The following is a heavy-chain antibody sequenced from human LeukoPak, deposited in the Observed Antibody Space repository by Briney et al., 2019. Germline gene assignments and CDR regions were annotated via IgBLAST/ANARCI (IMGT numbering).Heavy chain of an antibody. CDR1: GGTFSSYA. V-gene: IGHV1-69*05. CDR2: IIPIFGTA. J-gene: IGHJ4*02. CDR3: ARAYYDSSGYYLFDY. Sequence: ASVKVSCKASGGTFSSYAISWVRQAPGQGLEWMGGIIPIFGTANYAQKFQGRVTITTDESTSTAYMGLSSLRSEDTAVYYCARAYYDSSGYYLFDYWGQGTLVTVSS. D-gene: IGHD3-22*01.